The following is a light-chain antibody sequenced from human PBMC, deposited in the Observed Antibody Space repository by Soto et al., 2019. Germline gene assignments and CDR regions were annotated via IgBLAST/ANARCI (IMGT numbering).Light chain of an antibody. CDR2: DAS. Sequence: VVTQSPATVSVSTGESVTLSCRASLGSSINLAWYQQKPGQAPRLLIYDASNRATGIPARFSGSGSGTDFPLTISSLEAEDFAVYYCQQRSNQGTFGQGTKVDIK. V-gene: IGKV3-11*01. J-gene: IGKJ1*01. CDR3: QQRSNQGT. CDR1: LGSSIN.